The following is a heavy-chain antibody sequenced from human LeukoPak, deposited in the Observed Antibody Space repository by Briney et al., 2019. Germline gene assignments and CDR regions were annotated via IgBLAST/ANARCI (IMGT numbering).Heavy chain of an antibody. CDR1: GGSINTYY. CDR3: ARVSTHSGYDFFDY. Sequence: SETLSLTCTVSGGSINTYYWSWIRQPPGKGLEWIGYRSHSGSTNYTPSLKSRVTMSVDTSKNQFSLKLSSVTAADTAVYYCARVSTHSGYDFFDYWGQGSLVTVSS. J-gene: IGHJ4*02. V-gene: IGHV4-59*01. D-gene: IGHD5-12*01. CDR2: RSHSGST.